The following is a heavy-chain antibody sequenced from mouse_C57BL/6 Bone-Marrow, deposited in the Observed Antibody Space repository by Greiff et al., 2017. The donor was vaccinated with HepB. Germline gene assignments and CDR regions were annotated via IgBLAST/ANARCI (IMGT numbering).Heavy chain of an antibody. CDR3: ARHGVVTPCAMDY. D-gene: IGHD2-3*01. CDR2: ISNGGGST. V-gene: IGHV5-12*01. J-gene: IGHJ4*01. CDR1: GFTFSDYY. Sequence: EVQLQQSGGGLVQPGGSLKLSCAASGFTFSDYYMYWVRQTPEKRLEWVAYISNGGGSTYYPDTVKGRFTISRDNAKNTLYLQMSRLKSEDTAMYYCARHGVVTPCAMDYWGQGTSVTVSS.